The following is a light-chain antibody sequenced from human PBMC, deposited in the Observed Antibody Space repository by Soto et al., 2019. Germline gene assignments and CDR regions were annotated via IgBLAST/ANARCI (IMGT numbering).Light chain of an antibody. V-gene: IGKV1-39*01. CDR2: AAS. CDR1: QSISNY. J-gene: IGKJ3*01. CDR3: QQTYSTPIFT. Sequence: DIQMTQSPSSLSASVGDRVTITCRASQSISNYLNWYQHKVGKAPKLLISAASTLQSGVPSRFSGSGSGTDFTLTIRSLQPEDFATYFCQQTYSTPIFTVGPGPKVDI.